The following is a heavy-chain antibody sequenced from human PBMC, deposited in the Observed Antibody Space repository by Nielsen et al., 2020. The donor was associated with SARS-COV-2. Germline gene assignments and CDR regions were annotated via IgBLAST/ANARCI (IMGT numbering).Heavy chain of an antibody. V-gene: IGHV4-59*01. J-gene: IGHJ4*02. D-gene: IGHD3-10*02. CDR2: IYYSGST. Sequence: GSLRLSCTVSGGSISSYYWSWIRQPPGKGLEWIGYIYYSGSTNYNPSLKSRVTISVDTSKNQFSLKLSSVTAADTAVYYCARTIPANVGYFDYWGQGTLVTVSS. CDR3: ARTIPANVGYFDY. CDR1: GGSISSYY.